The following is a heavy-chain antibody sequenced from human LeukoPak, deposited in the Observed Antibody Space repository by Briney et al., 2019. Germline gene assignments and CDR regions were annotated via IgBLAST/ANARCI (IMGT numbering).Heavy chain of an antibody. CDR2: ISAYNGNT. V-gene: IGHV1-18*01. J-gene: IGHJ4*02. Sequence: AAVKVSCKASGYTFTSYGISWVRQAPGQGLAWMGCISAYNGNTNYAQKLQGRVTMTTDTSTSTAYMELRSLRSDDTAVYYCARVYDSSGYYYPIDYWGQGTLVTVSS. D-gene: IGHD3-22*01. CDR3: ARVYDSSGYYYPIDY. CDR1: GYTFTSYG.